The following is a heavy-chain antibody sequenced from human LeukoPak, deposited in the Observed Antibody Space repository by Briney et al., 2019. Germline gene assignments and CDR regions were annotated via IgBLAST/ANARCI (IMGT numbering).Heavy chain of an antibody. V-gene: IGHV4-4*07. CDR1: GGSVSSYY. D-gene: IGHD2-15*01. CDR3: ATQPPDCSGGSCYLYYFDY. J-gene: IGHJ4*02. CDR2: IYTSGST. Sequence: SETLSLTCTFSGGSVSSYYWSWIRQPAGKGLEWIGRIYTSGSTNYNPSLKSRVTISVDTSKNQFSLKLSSVTAADTAVYYCATQPPDCSGGSCYLYYFDYWGQGTLVTVSS.